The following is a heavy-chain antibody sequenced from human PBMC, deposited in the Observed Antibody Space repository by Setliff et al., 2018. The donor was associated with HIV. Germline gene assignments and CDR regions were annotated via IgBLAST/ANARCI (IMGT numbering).Heavy chain of an antibody. Sequence: GWSLRLSCAASGFTFSSYAMHWVRQAPGKGLEWVAVISYDGSNKYYADSVKGRFTISRDNSKNTLYLQMNSLRAEDTAVYYCAKEPKLGGIAAPFDYWGQGTLVTVSS. D-gene: IGHD6-6*01. CDR2: ISYDGSNK. CDR1: GFTFSSYA. J-gene: IGHJ4*02. CDR3: AKEPKLGGIAAPFDY. V-gene: IGHV3-30*04.